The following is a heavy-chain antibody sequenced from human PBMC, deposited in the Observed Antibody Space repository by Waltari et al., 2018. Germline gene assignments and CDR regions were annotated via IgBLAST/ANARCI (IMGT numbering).Heavy chain of an antibody. Sequence: QVQLVESGGGVVQPGTSLRLSCAVSGFTFRDSALHWVRQAPGKGLEWVALISYDGSNTFYADPVQGRFTISRDDSKNRMYLQMNSLRPEDTAVYYCARDSGFGTGVRYFDFWGQGTLVTVSS. J-gene: IGHJ4*02. CDR1: GFTFRDSA. V-gene: IGHV3-30*04. D-gene: IGHD1-1*01. CDR2: ISYDGSNT. CDR3: ARDSGFGTGVRYFDF.